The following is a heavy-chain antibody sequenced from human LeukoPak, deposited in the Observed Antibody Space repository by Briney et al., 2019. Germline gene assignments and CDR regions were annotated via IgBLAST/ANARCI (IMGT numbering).Heavy chain of an antibody. CDR2: INPSGGST. Sequence: ASVKVSCKASGYTFTGYYMHWVRQAPGQGLEWMGIINPSGGSTSYAQKFQGRVTMTRDMSTSTVYMELSSLRSEDTAVYYCARALDGLRFDPWGQGTLVTVSS. D-gene: IGHD3/OR15-3a*01. V-gene: IGHV1-46*01. J-gene: IGHJ5*02. CDR3: ARALDGLRFDP. CDR1: GYTFTGYY.